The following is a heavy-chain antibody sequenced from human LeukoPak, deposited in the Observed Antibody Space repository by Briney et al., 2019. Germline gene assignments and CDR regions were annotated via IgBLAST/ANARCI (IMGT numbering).Heavy chain of an antibody. CDR2: IYSGGNT. D-gene: IGHD1-7*01. J-gene: IGHJ4*02. V-gene: IGHV3-66*01. CDR1: GXTVSTNY. Sequence: GGSLRLSCAASGXTVSTNYMSWVRQAPGRGLEWASVIYSGGNTYYADSVKGRFTISRDNSKNTLYLQMNSLRAEDTAVYYCARDSGTTMGYFDYWGQGTLVTVSS. CDR3: ARDSGTTMGYFDY.